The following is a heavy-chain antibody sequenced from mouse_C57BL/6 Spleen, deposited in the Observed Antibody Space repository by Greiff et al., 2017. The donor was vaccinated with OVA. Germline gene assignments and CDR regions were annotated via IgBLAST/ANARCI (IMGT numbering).Heavy chain of an antibody. V-gene: IGHV1-15*01. Sequence: QVQLQQSGAELVRPGASVTLSCKASGYTFTDYEMHWVKQTPVHGLEWIGAIDPETGGTAYNQKFKGKAILTADKSSSTAYMELRSVTSEDSAVYYCTRRGGYYGSSYGYFDVWGTGTTVTVSS. D-gene: IGHD1-1*01. CDR2: IDPETGGT. J-gene: IGHJ1*03. CDR3: TRRGGYYGSSYGYFDV. CDR1: GYTFTDYE.